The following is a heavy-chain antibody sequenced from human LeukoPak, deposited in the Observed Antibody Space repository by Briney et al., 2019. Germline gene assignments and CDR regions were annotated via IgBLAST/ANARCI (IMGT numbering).Heavy chain of an antibody. CDR2: INSDGSST. D-gene: IGHD6-13*01. CDR1: GFAFSSYW. V-gene: IGHV3-74*01. CDR3: ARGAAGTG. Sequence: GGSLRLSCAASGFAFSSYWMHWVRQAPGKGLVWASRINSDGSSTSYADSVKGRFTISGDNAKNTLYLQMNSLRAEDTAVYYCARGAAGTGWGQGTLVTVSS. J-gene: IGHJ4*01.